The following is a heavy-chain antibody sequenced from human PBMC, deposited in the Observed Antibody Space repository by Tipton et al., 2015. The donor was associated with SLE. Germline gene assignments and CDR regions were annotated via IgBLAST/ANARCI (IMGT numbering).Heavy chain of an antibody. CDR2: TGMSSNYI. V-gene: IGHV3-21*03. J-gene: IGHJ4*02. D-gene: IGHD2-2*01. CDR1: GFTFDRYT. Sequence: GSLRLSCATSGFTFDRYTLNWVRQAPGKALEWVSSTGMSSNYISYADSVKGRFTISRDDAKKSVYLQMNSLKAEDTGVYFCARYTSNFQDYWGQGTLVSVSS. CDR3: ARYTSNFQDY.